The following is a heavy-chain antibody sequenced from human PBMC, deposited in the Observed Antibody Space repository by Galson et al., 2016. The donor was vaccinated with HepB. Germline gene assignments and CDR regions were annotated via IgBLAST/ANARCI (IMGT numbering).Heavy chain of an antibody. V-gene: IGHV6-1*01. D-gene: IGHD6-19*01. CDR3: LSGWYFDT. J-gene: IGHJ4*02. Sequence: CAISGDSVSSTSAAWNWVRQSPSRGLEWLGRTYYRSKGYNDYAASVRSRITINPDTSRNQFSLQLNSVTPEDTAVDYCLSGWYFDTWGQGTQVTVSS. CDR1: GDSVSSTSAA. CDR2: TYYRSKGYN.